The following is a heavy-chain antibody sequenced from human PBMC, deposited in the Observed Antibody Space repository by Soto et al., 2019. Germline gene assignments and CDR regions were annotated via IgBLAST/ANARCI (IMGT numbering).Heavy chain of an antibody. V-gene: IGHV1-2*04. J-gene: IGHJ4*02. CDR2: INPNSGST. Sequence: ASVKVSCKASGYTFTSYGISWVRQAPGQGLEWMGWINPNSGSTNYAQKFQGWVTMTRDTSISTAYMELSRLRSDDTAVYCCARRRDGYNYYFDYWGQGTLVTVSS. CDR1: GYTFTSYG. CDR3: ARRRDGYNYYFDY. D-gene: IGHD5-12*01.